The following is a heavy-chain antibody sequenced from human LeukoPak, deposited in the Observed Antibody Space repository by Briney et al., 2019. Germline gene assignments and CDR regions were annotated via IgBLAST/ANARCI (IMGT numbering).Heavy chain of an antibody. V-gene: IGHV4-30-2*01. CDR2: IYHSGST. CDR1: GGSISSSGYY. D-gene: IGHD2-2*01. Sequence: PSETLSLTCTVSGGSISSSGYYWSWIRQPPGKGLEWIGYIYHSGSTYYNPSLKSRVTISVDRSKNQFSLKLSSVTAADTAVYYCARGWRDIVVVPAATAFDIWGQGTMVTVSS. J-gene: IGHJ3*02. CDR3: ARGWRDIVVVPAATAFDI.